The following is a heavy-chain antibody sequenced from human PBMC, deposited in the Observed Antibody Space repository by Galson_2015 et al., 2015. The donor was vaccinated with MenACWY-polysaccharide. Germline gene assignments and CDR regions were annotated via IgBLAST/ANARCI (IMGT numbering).Heavy chain of an antibody. J-gene: IGHJ4*02. D-gene: IGHD5-24*01. CDR1: GFTFNNYA. CDR3: ASGRTDGYNPPGGVEDY. CDR2: ISFDGNNK. Sequence: SLRLSCAASGFTFNNYAMHWVHQAPGKGLEWVAVISFDGNNKYYADSVEGRFTISRDNSKNALYLQMNSLRTEDTAAYHCASGRTDGYNPPGGVEDYWGQGTLVTVSS. V-gene: IGHV3-30-3*01.